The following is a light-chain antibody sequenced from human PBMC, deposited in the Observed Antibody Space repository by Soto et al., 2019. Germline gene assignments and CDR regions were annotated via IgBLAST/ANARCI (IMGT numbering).Light chain of an antibody. CDR1: SSNIGSNS. J-gene: IGLJ2*01. V-gene: IGLV1-44*01. Sequence: QSVLTQPPSASGTPGQRVTISCSGSSSNIGSNSVNSYQQLPGTAPKLLMYSSNQRPSGVPDRFSGSKSGTSASLAISGLQSEDEADYYGAAWDDSLNGVVFGGGTKLTVL. CDR2: SSN. CDR3: AAWDDSLNGVV.